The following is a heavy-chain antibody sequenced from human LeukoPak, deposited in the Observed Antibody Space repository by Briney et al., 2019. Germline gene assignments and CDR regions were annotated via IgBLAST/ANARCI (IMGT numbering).Heavy chain of an antibody. V-gene: IGHV4-59*01. CDR2: IYYSGST. CDR3: ARGHSSSWPIDY. Sequence: SETLSLTCTVSGGSISSYYWSWIRQPPGKGLEWIGYIYYSGSTNYNPSLTSRVTISVDTSKNQFSLKLSSVPAADTAVYYCARGHSSSWPIDYWGQGTLVTASS. CDR1: GGSISSYY. D-gene: IGHD6-13*01. J-gene: IGHJ4*02.